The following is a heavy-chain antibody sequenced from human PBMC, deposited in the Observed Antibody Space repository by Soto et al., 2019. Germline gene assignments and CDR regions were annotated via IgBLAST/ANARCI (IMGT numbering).Heavy chain of an antibody. Sequence: QVQLQESGPGLVKPSETLSVTCTVSGGSVSIGSNYWSWIRQPPGKGLEWIGYIYYSGSTNYNPSLKSRVTISVDTSRNQFSLRLSSVTAADTAIYYCARNTVTLYLDYWGQGTLVTVSS. CDR1: GGSVSIGSNY. D-gene: IGHD4-17*01. J-gene: IGHJ4*02. CDR3: ARNTVTLYLDY. CDR2: IYYSGST. V-gene: IGHV4-61*01.